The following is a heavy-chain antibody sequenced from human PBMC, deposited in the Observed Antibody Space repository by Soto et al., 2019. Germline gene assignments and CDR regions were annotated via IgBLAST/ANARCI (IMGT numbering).Heavy chain of an antibody. Sequence: SETLSLTCTVSGGSISSSSYYWGWILHPPGKGLEWIGSIYYSGSTYYNPSLKSRVTISVDTSKNQFSLKLSSVTAADTAVYYCARVNWGYYDFWSGYYTGVDFDYWGQGTLVTVSS. D-gene: IGHD3-3*01. CDR3: ARVNWGYYDFWSGYYTGVDFDY. CDR2: IYYSGST. V-gene: IGHV4-39*01. J-gene: IGHJ4*02. CDR1: GGSISSSSYY.